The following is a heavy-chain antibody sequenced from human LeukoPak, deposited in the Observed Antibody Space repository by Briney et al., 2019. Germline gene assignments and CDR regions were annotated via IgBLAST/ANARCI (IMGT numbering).Heavy chain of an antibody. J-gene: IGHJ4*02. CDR3: ARDPTGYYYDSSGYYPFDY. Sequence: GGSLRLSGAASGFTFSDYWMHWVRQAPGKGLVWVSRVNGDGSTTTYADSAKGRFTISRDNAKNTLYLQMNSLRAEDTAVYYCARDPTGYYYDSSGYYPFDYWGQGTLVTVSS. CDR1: GFTFSDYW. CDR2: VNGDGSTT. V-gene: IGHV3-74*01. D-gene: IGHD3-22*01.